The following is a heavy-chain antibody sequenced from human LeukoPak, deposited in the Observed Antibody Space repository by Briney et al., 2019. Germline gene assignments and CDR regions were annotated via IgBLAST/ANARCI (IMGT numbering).Heavy chain of an antibody. CDR2: IKQDGGEK. J-gene: IGHJ4*02. CDR3: AGRGDGNLYYFDH. D-gene: IGHD5-24*01. Sequence: GGSLRLSCAASGFTLSSYWMSWVRQAPGKGLEWVANIKQDGGEKYYVDSVKGRFTISRDNAKNSLYLQMNSLRPEDTAVYYCAGRGDGNLYYFDHWGQGTLVTASS. V-gene: IGHV3-7*04. CDR1: GFTLSSYW.